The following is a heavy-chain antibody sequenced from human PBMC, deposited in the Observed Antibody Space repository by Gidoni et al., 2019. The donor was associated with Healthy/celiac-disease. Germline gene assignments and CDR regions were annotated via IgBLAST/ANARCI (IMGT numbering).Heavy chain of an antibody. Sequence: QVQLQQWGAGLLKPSEPLSLTCAVYGGSSSGYYWSLIRQPPGKGLEWIGEINHSGSTNYNPSLKSRVTISVDTSKNQLSLKLSSVTAADTAVYYCARVGWKQQLVRGPFDYWGQGTLVTVSS. CDR3: ARVGWKQQLVRGPFDY. CDR2: INHSGST. V-gene: IGHV4-34*01. J-gene: IGHJ4*02. CDR1: GGSSSGYY. D-gene: IGHD6-13*01.